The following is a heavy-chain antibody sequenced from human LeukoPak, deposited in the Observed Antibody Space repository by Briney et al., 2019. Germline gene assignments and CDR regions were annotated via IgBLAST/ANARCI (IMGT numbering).Heavy chain of an antibody. D-gene: IGHD3-16*02. Sequence: GASVKVSCKASRGTFSSYAISWVRQAPGQGLEWMGRIIPILGIANYAQKFQGRVTITADKSTSTAYMELSSLRSEDTAVYYCAITYYDYVWGSYRIDYWGQGTLVTVSS. CDR1: RGTFSSYA. CDR2: IIPILGIA. CDR3: AITYYDYVWGSYRIDY. J-gene: IGHJ4*02. V-gene: IGHV1-69*04.